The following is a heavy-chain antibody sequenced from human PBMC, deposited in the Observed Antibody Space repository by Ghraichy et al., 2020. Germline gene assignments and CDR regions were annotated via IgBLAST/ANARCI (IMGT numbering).Heavy chain of an antibody. Sequence: QTLSLTCTVSGGSISSYYWSWIRQPPGKGLEWIGYIYYSGSTNYNPSLKSRVTISVDTSKNQFSLKLSSVTAADTAVYYCARGEMGMAGWFDPWGQGTLVTVSS. V-gene: IGHV4-59*01. D-gene: IGHD5-24*01. J-gene: IGHJ5*02. CDR2: IYYSGST. CDR1: GGSISSYY. CDR3: ARGEMGMAGWFDP.